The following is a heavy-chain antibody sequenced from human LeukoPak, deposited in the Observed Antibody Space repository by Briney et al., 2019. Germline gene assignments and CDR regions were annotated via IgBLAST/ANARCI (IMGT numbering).Heavy chain of an antibody. Sequence: PGRSLRLSCAASGFTFSSYGMHWVRQAPGKGLEWVAVISYDGSNKYYADSVKGRFTISRDNSKNTLYLQMNSLRAEDTAVYYCARVSVPNYYYGMDVWGQGTTVTVSS. CDR3: ARVSVPNYYYGMDV. D-gene: IGHD3-10*01. J-gene: IGHJ6*02. V-gene: IGHV3-30*03. CDR2: ISYDGSNK. CDR1: GFTFSSYG.